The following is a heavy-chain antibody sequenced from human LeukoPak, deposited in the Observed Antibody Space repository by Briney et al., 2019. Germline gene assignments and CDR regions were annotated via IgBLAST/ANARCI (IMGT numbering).Heavy chain of an antibody. D-gene: IGHD3-22*01. V-gene: IGHV3-23*01. Sequence: PGGSLRLSCAASGFTFTSYAMNWVRQALGKGLEWVSGISGSGDSTYYADSVKGRFTISRDNSKNTLYLQMNGLRAEDTAIYYCAKGVRRDSSGYYTDYWGQGTLVTVSS. CDR1: GFTFTSYA. CDR3: AKGVRRDSSGYYTDY. CDR2: ISGSGDST. J-gene: IGHJ4*02.